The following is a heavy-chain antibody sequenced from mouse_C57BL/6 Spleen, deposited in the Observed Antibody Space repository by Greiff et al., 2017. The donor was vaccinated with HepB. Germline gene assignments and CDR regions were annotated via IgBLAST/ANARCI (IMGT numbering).Heavy chain of an antibody. CDR3: AEGLRPSYAMDY. D-gene: IGHD2-4*01. V-gene: IGHV1-7*01. CDR1: GYTFTSYW. J-gene: IGHJ4*01. CDR2: INPSSGYT. Sequence: QVQLQQSGAELAKPGASVKLSCKASGYTFTSYWMHWVKQRPGQGLEWIGYINPSSGYTKYNQKFKDKATLTADKSSSTAYMQLSSLTYEDSAVYYCAEGLRPSYAMDYWGQGTSVTGAS.